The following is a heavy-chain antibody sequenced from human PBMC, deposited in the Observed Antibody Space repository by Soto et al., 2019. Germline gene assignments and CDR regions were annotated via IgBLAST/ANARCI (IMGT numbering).Heavy chain of an antibody. J-gene: IGHJ4*02. D-gene: IGHD2-21*01. CDR2: IYHSGST. Sequence: SETLSLTCAVSGGSISSGGYSWSWIRQPPGKGLEWIGYIYHSGSTYYNPSLKSRVTISVDTSKNQFSLKLSSVTAADTAVYYSARVWGYYFDYWGQGTPVTVSS. V-gene: IGHV4-30-2*01. CDR3: ARVWGYYFDY. CDR1: GGSISSGGYS.